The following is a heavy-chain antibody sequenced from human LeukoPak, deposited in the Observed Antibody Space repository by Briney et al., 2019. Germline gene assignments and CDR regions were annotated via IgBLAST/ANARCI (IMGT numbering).Heavy chain of an antibody. D-gene: IGHD6-13*01. CDR3: ARDGSIAAAGTIRFDY. V-gene: IGHV4-34*01. CDR1: GGSFSGYY. Sequence: SGTLSLTCAVYGGSFSGYYWSWIRQPPGKGLEWIGEINHSGSTNYNPSLKSRVTISVDTSENQFSLELSSVTAADTAVYYCARDGSIAAAGTIRFDYWGQGTLVTVSS. CDR2: INHSGST. J-gene: IGHJ4*02.